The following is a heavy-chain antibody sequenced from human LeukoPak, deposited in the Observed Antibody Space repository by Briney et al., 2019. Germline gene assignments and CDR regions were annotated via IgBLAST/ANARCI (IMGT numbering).Heavy chain of an antibody. V-gene: IGHV3-53*01. CDR3: ARVQSGYSYGHFDY. D-gene: IGHD5-18*01. J-gene: IGHJ4*02. Sequence: GGPLRLSCAASGFTVSSNYMSWVRQAPGKGLEWVSVIYSGGSTYYADSVKGRFTISRDNSKNTLYPQMNSLRAEDTAVYYCARVQSGYSYGHFDYWGQGTLVTVSS. CDR2: IYSGGST. CDR1: GFTVSSNY.